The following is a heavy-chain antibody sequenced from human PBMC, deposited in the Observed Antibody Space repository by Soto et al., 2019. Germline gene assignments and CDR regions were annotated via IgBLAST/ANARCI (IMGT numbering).Heavy chain of an antibody. D-gene: IGHD3-3*01. CDR1: GVTFSSYA. J-gene: IGHJ6*02. CDR2: SSGSGGRT. V-gene: IGHV3-23*01. Sequence: PGGSLRLSCAASGVTFSSYAMSWVRQAPGKGLEGGSASSGSGGRTYYADSVKGRFTISRDNSKNTLYLQMHSLRAEDTAVYYCAKDTNDFCSGYSSYYYGMDVWGQGTTVTVSS. CDR3: AKDTNDFCSGYSSYYYGMDV.